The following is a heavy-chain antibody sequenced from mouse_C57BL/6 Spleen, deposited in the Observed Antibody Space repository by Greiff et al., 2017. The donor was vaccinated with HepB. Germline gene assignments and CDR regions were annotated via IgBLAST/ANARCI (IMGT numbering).Heavy chain of an antibody. J-gene: IGHJ1*03. D-gene: IGHD2-4*01. CDR3: ARGNDYAGYWYFDV. Sequence: EVKLVESGGGLVKPGGSLKLSCAASGFTFSDYGMHWVRQAPEKGLEWVAYISSGSSTIYYADTVKGRVTISRDNAKNTLFLQMTSLRSEDTAMYYWARGNDYAGYWYFDVWGTGTTVTVSS. V-gene: IGHV5-17*01. CDR2: ISSGSSTI. CDR1: GFTFSDYG.